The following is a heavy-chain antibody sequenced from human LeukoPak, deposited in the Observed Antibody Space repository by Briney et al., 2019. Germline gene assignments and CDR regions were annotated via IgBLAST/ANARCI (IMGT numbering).Heavy chain of an antibody. V-gene: IGHV1-18*04. Sequence: GASVKVSCKASGYTFTGYYMHWVRQAPGQGLEWMGWISAYNGNTNYAQKLQGRVTMTTDTSTSTAYMELRSLRSDDTAVYYCARSPRPLYSSSWYGGFDYWGQGTLVTVSS. CDR1: GYTFTGYY. J-gene: IGHJ4*02. CDR2: ISAYNGNT. D-gene: IGHD6-13*01. CDR3: ARSPRPLYSSSWYGGFDY.